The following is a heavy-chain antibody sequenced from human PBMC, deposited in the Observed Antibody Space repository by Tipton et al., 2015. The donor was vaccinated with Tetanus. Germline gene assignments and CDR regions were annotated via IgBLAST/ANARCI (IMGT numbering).Heavy chain of an antibody. CDR2: ISSSSNYI. V-gene: IGHV3-21*01. J-gene: IGHJ6*02. D-gene: IGHD5-18*01. CDR3: ARPIQGSYAMDA. Sequence: SLRLSCATSGFTFNTYSLNWVRQAPGRGLEWVSSISSSSNYISYAESVKGRFIVSRDNAKKSMFLQMINLRAEDTAIYYCARPIQGSYAMDAWGRGTTVIVSS. CDR1: GFTFNTYS.